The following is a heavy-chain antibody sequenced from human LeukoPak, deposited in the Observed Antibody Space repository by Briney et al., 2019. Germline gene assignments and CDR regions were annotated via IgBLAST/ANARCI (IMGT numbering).Heavy chain of an antibody. D-gene: IGHD3-3*01. J-gene: IGHJ4*02. CDR3: AREVVGDFWSGYYTYYFDY. CDR2: IYYSGST. V-gene: IGHV4-59*01. CDR1: GGSISSYY. Sequence: PSETLSLTCTVSGGSISSYYWSWIRQPPGKGLEWIGYIYYSGSTNYNPSLKSRVTISVDTSKNQFSLKLSSVTAADTAVYYCAREVVGDFWSGYYTYYFDYWGQGTLVTVSS.